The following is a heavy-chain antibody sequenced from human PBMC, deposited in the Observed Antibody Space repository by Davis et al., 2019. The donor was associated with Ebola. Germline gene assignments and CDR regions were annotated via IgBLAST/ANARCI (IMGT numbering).Heavy chain of an antibody. CDR2: IYPGDSDT. Sequence: GESLKISCKSSGNSFSNSWIGWVRQMPGKGLEWMGIIYPGDSDTRYSPSLQGQVTISADKSISTAYLQWSSLKASDTAMYYCARVGVRGVITDFDYWGQGTLVTVSS. D-gene: IGHD3-10*01. CDR3: ARVGVRGVITDFDY. CDR1: GNSFSNSW. V-gene: IGHV5-51*01. J-gene: IGHJ4*02.